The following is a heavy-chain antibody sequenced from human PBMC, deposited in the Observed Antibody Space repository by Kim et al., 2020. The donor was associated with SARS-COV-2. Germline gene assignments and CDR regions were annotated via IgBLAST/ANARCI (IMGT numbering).Heavy chain of an antibody. D-gene: IGHD5-12*01. Sequence: SETLSLTCTVSGYSISSGYYWGWIRQPPGKGLEWIGSIYHSGSTYYNPSLKSRVTISVDTSKNQFSLKLSSVTAADTAVYYCARFLSGYDHKGGGYYFD. CDR2: IYHSGST. J-gene: IGHJ4*01. V-gene: IGHV4-38-2*02. CDR3: ARFLSGYDHKGGGYYFD. CDR1: GYSISSGYY.